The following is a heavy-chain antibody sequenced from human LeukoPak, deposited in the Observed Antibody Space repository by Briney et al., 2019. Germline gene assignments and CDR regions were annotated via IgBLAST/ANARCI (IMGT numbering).Heavy chain of an antibody. CDR3: ARDTSADAFDI. V-gene: IGHV1-18*01. Sequence: ASVKVSCKASGYTFTSYDINWVRQAPGQGLEWMGWISAYTGNTNYAQNLQGRVTMTTDTSTSTAYMELRSLRSGDTAVYYCARDTSADAFDIWGQGTMVTVSS. J-gene: IGHJ3*02. D-gene: IGHD2-2*01. CDR1: GYTFTSYD. CDR2: ISAYTGNT.